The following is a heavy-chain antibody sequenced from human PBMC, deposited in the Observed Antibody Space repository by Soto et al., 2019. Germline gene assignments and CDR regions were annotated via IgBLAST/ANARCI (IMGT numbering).Heavy chain of an antibody. CDR2: IDWDDDK. D-gene: IGHD3-22*01. CDR1: GFSLSTSGMC. J-gene: IGHJ1*01. Sequence: SGPTLVNPTQTLTLTCTFSGFSLSTSGMCVSWIRQPPGQALEWLALIDWDDDKYYSTSLKTRLTISKDTSKNQVVLTMTNMDPVDTATYYCAHIRYIVVITRAEYFQHWGQGTLVTVSS. V-gene: IGHV2-70*12. CDR3: AHIRYIVVITRAEYFQH.